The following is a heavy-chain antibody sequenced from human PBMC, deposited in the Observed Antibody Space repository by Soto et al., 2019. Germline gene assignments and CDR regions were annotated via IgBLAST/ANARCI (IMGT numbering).Heavy chain of an antibody. D-gene: IGHD2-8*01. CDR3: ARHPEW. CDR1: GGSISSGGYY. J-gene: IGHJ3*01. CDR2: IYNSGSS. Sequence: QVQLQESGPGLVKPSETLSLTCTVSGGSISSGGYYWSWIRQHPGKGLEWIGYIYNSGSSYYNASLKKRVTISADTSRNQFSLQMNSVTVTDTAVYYCARHPEWWGQGTMVTVSS. V-gene: IGHV4-31*03.